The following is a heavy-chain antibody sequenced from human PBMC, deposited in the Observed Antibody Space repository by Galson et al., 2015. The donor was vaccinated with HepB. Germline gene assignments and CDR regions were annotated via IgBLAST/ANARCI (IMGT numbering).Heavy chain of an antibody. CDR3: ATSADYGDYGTFDY. CDR1: GGSISSSNW. CDR2: IYHSGST. D-gene: IGHD4-17*01. Sequence: SETLSLTCAVSGGSISSSNWWSWVRQPPGKGLEWIGEIYHSGSTNYNPSLKSRVTISVDKSKNQFSLKLSSVTAADTAVYSCATSADYGDYGTFDYWGQGTLVTASS. J-gene: IGHJ4*02. V-gene: IGHV4-4*02.